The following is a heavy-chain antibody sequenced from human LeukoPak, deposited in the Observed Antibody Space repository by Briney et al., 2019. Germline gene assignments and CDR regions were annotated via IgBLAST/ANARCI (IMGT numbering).Heavy chain of an antibody. CDR2: ISSSSYI. V-gene: IGHV3-21*01. Sequence: GGSLRLSCAASGFTFSSYSMNWVRQAPGKGLEWVSSISSSSYIYYADSVKGRFTISRDNAKNSLYLQMNSLRAEDTAVYYCASEPTTVTTLDYWGQGTLVTVSS. CDR1: GFTFSSYS. D-gene: IGHD4-17*01. CDR3: ASEPTTVTTLDY. J-gene: IGHJ4*02.